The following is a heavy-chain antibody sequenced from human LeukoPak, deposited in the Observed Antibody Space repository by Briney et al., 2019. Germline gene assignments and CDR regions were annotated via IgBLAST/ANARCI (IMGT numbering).Heavy chain of an antibody. J-gene: IGHJ4*02. CDR3: ASTVDTAMDYYFDY. CDR1: GGTFSSYA. CDR2: IIPILGIA. Sequence: ASVKASYKASGGTFSSYAISWVRQAPGQGLEWMGRIIPILGIANYAQKFQGRVTITADKSTSTAYMELSSLRSEDTAVYYCASTVDTAMDYYFDYWGQGTLVTVSS. V-gene: IGHV1-69*04. D-gene: IGHD5-18*01.